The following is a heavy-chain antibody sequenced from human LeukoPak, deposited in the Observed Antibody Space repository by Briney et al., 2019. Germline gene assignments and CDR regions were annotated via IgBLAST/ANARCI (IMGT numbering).Heavy chain of an antibody. CDR2: INHSGST. V-gene: IGHV4-34*01. Sequence: SETLSLTCAVYGGSFSGYYWSWIRQPPGKGLEWIGEINHSGSTNYNPSLKSRVIISVDTSKNQFSLKLSSVTAADTAVYYCARHTAMVSYYFDYWGQGTLVTVSS. D-gene: IGHD5-18*01. CDR3: ARHTAMVSYYFDY. CDR1: GGSFSGYY. J-gene: IGHJ4*02.